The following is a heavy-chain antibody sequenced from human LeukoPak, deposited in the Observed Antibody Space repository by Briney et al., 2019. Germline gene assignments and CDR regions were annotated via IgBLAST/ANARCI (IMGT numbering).Heavy chain of an antibody. CDR2: ISGSGGST. D-gene: IGHD6-13*01. CDR1: GFTFSSYA. CDR3: AKTAAAGTKGIDAFDI. V-gene: IGHV3-23*01. Sequence: PGGSLRLSCAASGFTFSSYAMSWVHQAPGKGLEWVSAISGSGGSTYYADSVKGRFTISRDNSKNTLYLQMNSLRAEDTAVYYCAKTAAAGTKGIDAFDIWGQGTMVTVSS. J-gene: IGHJ3*02.